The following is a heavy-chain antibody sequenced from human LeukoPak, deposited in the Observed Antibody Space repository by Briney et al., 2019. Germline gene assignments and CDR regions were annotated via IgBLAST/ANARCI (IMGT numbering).Heavy chain of an antibody. V-gene: IGHV1-24*01. CDR2: FDPEDGQT. J-gene: IGHJ6*02. CDR1: GYCLTDLS. D-gene: IGHD1-26*01. Sequence: ASVKVSCKVSGYCLTDLSMNWVRQVPGEGLEWLGGFDPEDGQTLYAQKFQGRVTMTKDTSTDTVYMDLTNLRSEDTAVYYCATPSGSFLGFYYGMDVWGQGTTVTVSS. CDR3: ATPSGSFLGFYYGMDV.